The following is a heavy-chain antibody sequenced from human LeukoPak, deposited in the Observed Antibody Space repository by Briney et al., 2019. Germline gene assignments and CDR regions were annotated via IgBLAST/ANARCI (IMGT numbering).Heavy chain of an antibody. J-gene: IGHJ6*02. V-gene: IGHV3-23*01. CDR3: ASPTEGYSGYDGHYYYGMDV. D-gene: IGHD5-12*01. CDR1: GFTFSSYA. CDR2: ISGSGGST. Sequence: GGSLRLSCAASGFTFSSYAMSWVRQAPGKGLEWVSAISGSGGSTYYADSVKGRFTISRDNSKNTLYLQMNSLRAEDTAVYYCASPTEGYSGYDGHYYYGMDVWGQGTTVTVSS.